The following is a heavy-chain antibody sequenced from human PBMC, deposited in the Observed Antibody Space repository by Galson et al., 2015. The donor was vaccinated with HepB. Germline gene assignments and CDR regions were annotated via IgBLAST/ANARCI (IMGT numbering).Heavy chain of an antibody. J-gene: IGHJ4*02. CDR3: ATADDFWGDVGDF. CDR1: RFALSNYG. V-gene: IGHV3-23*01. CDR2: VSVNGGST. D-gene: IGHD3-3*01. Sequence: SLRLSCAASRFALSNYGMTWVRQAPGKGLEWVPGVSVNGGSTYYADSVKGRFAISRDDSQNTVYLHMNSLRPEDTALYYCATADDFWGDVGDFWGQGTLVTVSS.